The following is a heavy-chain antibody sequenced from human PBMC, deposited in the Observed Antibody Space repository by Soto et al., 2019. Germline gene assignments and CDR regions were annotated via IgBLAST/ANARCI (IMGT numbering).Heavy chain of an antibody. Sequence: EVQLAESGGGLVQPGRSLRLSCAASGFTFDDYAMHWVRQAPGKGLEWVSGISWNSGSIGYADSVKGRFTISRDNANNSLYLQMNILRAEDTALYYCAKAYSSGWYVTFDYWGQGTLVTVSS. J-gene: IGHJ4*02. D-gene: IGHD6-19*01. CDR2: ISWNSGSI. CDR1: GFTFDDYA. CDR3: AKAYSSGWYVTFDY. V-gene: IGHV3-9*01.